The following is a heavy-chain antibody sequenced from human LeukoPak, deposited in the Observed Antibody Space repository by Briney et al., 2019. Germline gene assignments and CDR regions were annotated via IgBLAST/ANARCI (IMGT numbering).Heavy chain of an antibody. Sequence: PGGSLRLSCAASGFTFSSYGMHWVRQAPGKGLEWVAVISYDGSNKYYADSVKGRFTISRDNSKNTLYLQMNSLRAEDTAVYYCAKDSSSTSDPWGQGTLVTVSS. CDR3: AKDSSSTSDP. J-gene: IGHJ5*02. D-gene: IGHD2-2*01. V-gene: IGHV3-30*18. CDR1: GFTFSSYG. CDR2: ISYDGSNK.